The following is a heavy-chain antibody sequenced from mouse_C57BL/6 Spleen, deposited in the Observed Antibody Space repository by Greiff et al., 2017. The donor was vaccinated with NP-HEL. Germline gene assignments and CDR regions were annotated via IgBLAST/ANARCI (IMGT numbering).Heavy chain of an antibody. D-gene: IGHD2-1*01. CDR1: GYAFTNYL. CDR2: INPGSGGT. CDR3: ARGGDYGNYFYYAMDY. V-gene: IGHV1-54*01. Sequence: QVQLQQSGAELVRPGTSVKVSCKASGYAFTNYLIEWVKQRPGQGLEWIGVINPGSGGTNYNEKFKGKATLTADKSSSTAYMQLSSLTSEDSAVYSCARGGDYGNYFYYAMDYWGQGTSVTVSS. J-gene: IGHJ4*01.